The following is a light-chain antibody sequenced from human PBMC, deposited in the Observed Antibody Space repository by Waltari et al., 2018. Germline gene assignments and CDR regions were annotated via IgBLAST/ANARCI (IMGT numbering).Light chain of an antibody. CDR3: SSYISHNSRM. CDR1: RSDVGNYNS. CDR2: DVS. V-gene: IGLV2-14*03. J-gene: IGLJ3*02. Sequence: QSALTPPASVSGSPGQSITISCTGIRSDVGNYNSVSWYQQHPGKAPKLVISDVSDRPSGISNRFSGSKSGSTASLTISGLQVEDEADYYCSSYISHNSRMFGGGTKLTVL.